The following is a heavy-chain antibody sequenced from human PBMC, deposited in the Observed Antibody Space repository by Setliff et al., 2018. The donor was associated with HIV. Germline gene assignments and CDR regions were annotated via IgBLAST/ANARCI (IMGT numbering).Heavy chain of an antibody. CDR2: IKQGGSEK. J-gene: IGHJ4*02. Sequence: PAGSLRLSCTASGFIFSSYWMSWVRQAPGKGLEWVANIKQGGSEKYYVDSVKGRFTMSRDNAKNSLFLQMHSLRAEDTAVYYCARVADGYNSYFDYWGQGTVVTVSS. CDR3: ARVADGYNSYFDY. D-gene: IGHD5-18*01. CDR1: GFIFSSYW. V-gene: IGHV3-7*01.